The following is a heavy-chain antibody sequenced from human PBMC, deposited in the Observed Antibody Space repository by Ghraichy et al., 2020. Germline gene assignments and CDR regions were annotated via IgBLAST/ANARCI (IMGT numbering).Heavy chain of an antibody. CDR1: GFSLSTSGVG. V-gene: IGHV2-5*01. J-gene: IGHJ6*02. CDR2: IYWNDDK. Sequence: SGPTLVKPTQTLTLTCTFSGFSLSTSGVGVGWIRQPPGKALEWLALIYWNDDKRYSPSLKSRLTITKDTSKNQVVLTMTNMDPVDTATYYCAHIRLPTGIAVAGTYYGMDVWGQGTTVTVSS. CDR3: AHIRLPTGIAVAGTYYGMDV. D-gene: IGHD6-19*01.